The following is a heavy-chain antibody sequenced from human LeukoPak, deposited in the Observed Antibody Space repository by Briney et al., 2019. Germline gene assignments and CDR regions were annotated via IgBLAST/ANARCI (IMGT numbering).Heavy chain of an antibody. Sequence: ASVKVSCKASGYTFTGYYMHWVRQAPGQGLEWMAMINPSGGSTTYAQKFQGRVTMTRDTSTNTVYMELSSLISKDTAVDYCAKWHDIFAGYYTVFDYWGQGTLVTVSS. CDR2: INPSGGST. D-gene: IGHD3-9*01. J-gene: IGHJ4*02. V-gene: IGHV1-46*01. CDR1: GYTFTGYY. CDR3: AKWHDIFAGYYTVFDY.